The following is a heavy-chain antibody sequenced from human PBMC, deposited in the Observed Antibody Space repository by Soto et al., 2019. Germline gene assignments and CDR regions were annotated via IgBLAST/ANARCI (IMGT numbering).Heavy chain of an antibody. D-gene: IGHD6-6*01. V-gene: IGHV1-46*01. J-gene: IGHJ4*02. CDR1: GYTFTSYY. Sequence: GASVKVSCKASGYTFTSYYMHWVRQAPGQGLEWMGIINPSGGSTSYAQKFQGRVTMTRDTSTSTVYMELSSLRSEDTAVYYCARDMIGIAARPGSQFDDWGPGTLVTVSS. CDR3: ARDMIGIAARPGSQFDD. CDR2: INPSGGST.